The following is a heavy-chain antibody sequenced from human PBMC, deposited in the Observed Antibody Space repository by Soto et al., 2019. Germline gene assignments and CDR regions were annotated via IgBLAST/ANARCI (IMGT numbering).Heavy chain of an antibody. J-gene: IGHJ4*02. D-gene: IGHD4-4*01. CDR1: GGSFSGYY. V-gene: IGHV4-34*01. Sequence: PSETLSLTCAVYGGSFSGYYWSWIRQPPGKGLEWIGEINHSGSTNYNPSLKSRVTISVDTSKNQFSLKLSSVTAADTAVYYCARAGYSNSTGLYYFDYWGQGTLVTVSS. CDR2: INHSGST. CDR3: ARAGYSNSTGLYYFDY.